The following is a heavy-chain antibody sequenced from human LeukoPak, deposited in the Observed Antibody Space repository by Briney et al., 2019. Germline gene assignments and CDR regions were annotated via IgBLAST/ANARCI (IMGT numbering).Heavy chain of an antibody. CDR1: GYTFTGYY. V-gene: IGHV1-8*02. CDR2: MNPNSGNT. J-gene: IGHJ6*02. Sequence: ASVKVSCKASGYTFTGYYMHWVRQAPGQGLEWMGWMNPNSGNTGYAQKFQGRVTMTRNTSISTAYMELSSLRSEDTAVYYCARGLEAYYYDSSGYYDYYYYGMDVWGQGTTVTVSS. D-gene: IGHD3-22*01. CDR3: ARGLEAYYYDSSGYYDYYYYGMDV.